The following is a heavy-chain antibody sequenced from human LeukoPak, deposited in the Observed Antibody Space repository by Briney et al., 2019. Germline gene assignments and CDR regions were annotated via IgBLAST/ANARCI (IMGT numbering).Heavy chain of an antibody. CDR2: IYPDDSDT. CDR3: ARRSSSSIEGRFDY. V-gene: IGHV5-51*01. Sequence: GESLKISCKGSRYAFTNYWLGWVRQMPGKGLEWMGIIYPDDSDTRYSPSFQGQVTISADKSISTAYLQWSSLKASDTAMYYCARRSSSSIEGRFDYWGQGTLVTVSS. D-gene: IGHD6-6*01. J-gene: IGHJ4*02. CDR1: RYAFTNYW.